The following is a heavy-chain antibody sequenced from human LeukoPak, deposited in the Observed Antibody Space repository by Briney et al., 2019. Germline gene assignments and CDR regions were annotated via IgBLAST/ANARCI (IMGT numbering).Heavy chain of an antibody. CDR2: IIPIFGTA. J-gene: IGHJ6*03. V-gene: IGHV1-69*05. CDR3: ARQPEERPGYYYYMDV. D-gene: IGHD5-24*01. Sequence: ASVKVSCKASGYTFTRYDISWVRQAPGQGLEWMGGIIPIFGTANYAQKFQGRVTITTDESTSTAYMELSSLRCEDTAVYYCARQPEERPGYYYYMDVWSKGTTVTVSS. CDR1: GYTFTRYD.